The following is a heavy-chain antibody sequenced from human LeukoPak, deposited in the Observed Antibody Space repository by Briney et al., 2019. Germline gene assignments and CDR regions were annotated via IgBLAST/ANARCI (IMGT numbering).Heavy chain of an antibody. D-gene: IGHD2-2*01. V-gene: IGHV3-30*18. CDR3: AKSERYCSSTSCSYYFDY. Sequence: GRSLRLSCAASGFTFSSYGMHWVRQAPGKGLEWVAVISYDGSNKYYADSVKGRFTISRDNSKNTLYLQMNSLRAEDTAVYYYAKSERYCSSTSCSYYFDYWGQGTLVTVSS. CDR2: ISYDGSNK. J-gene: IGHJ4*02. CDR1: GFTFSSYG.